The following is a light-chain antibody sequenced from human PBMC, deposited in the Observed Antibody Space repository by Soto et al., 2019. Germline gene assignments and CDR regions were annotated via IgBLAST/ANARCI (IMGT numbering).Light chain of an antibody. CDR2: KAS. V-gene: IGKV2-30*02. CDR1: QSLVHSDGNTY. J-gene: IGKJ1*01. Sequence: DVEMTQSPLSLPVSLGQPASISCRSSQSLVHSDGNTYLNWFQQRPGQSPRRLINKASNRDSGVAERCSGCGQGNDFTLTIRMVEAENVAVYYCMQGTQRPRTLGRGTKVDTK. CDR3: MQGTQRPRT.